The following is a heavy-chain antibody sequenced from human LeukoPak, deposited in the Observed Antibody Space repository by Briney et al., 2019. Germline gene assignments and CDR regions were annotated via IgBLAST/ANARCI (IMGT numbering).Heavy chain of an antibody. D-gene: IGHD1-26*01. CDR2: IVVGSGNT. V-gene: IGHV1-58*01. CDR1: GFTFTSSA. Sequence: GTSAKVSCKASGFTFTSSAAQWVRQARGQRLEWIGWIVVGSGNTNYAQKFQERVTITRDMSTSTAYMELSSLRSEDTAVYYCAAGPNPWELPLGDWGQGTPVTVSS. CDR3: AAGPNPWELPLGD. J-gene: IGHJ4*02.